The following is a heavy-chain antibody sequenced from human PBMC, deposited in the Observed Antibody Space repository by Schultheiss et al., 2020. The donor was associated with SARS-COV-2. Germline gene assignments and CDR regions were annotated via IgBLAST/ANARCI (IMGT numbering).Heavy chain of an antibody. J-gene: IGHJ4*02. V-gene: IGHV4-31*03. CDR3: ARDPVRAVAGTFDY. CDR1: GFSLSTSGMC. CDR2: IYYSGST. D-gene: IGHD6-19*01. Sequence: SQTLTLTCTFSGFSLSTSGMCVSWIRQPPGKGLEWIGYIYYSGSTYYNPSLKSRVTISVDKSKNQFSLKLSSVTAADTAVYYCARDPVRAVAGTFDYWGQGTLVTVSS.